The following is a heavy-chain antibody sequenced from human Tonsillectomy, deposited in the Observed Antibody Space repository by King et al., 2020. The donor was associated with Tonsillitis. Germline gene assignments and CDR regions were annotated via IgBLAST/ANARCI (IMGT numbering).Heavy chain of an antibody. V-gene: IGHV3-9*01. D-gene: IGHD2-15*01. Sequence: EVQLVESGGGLVQPGRSLRLSCAASGFTFHDYGMHWVRQAPGKGLEWVSGISWNSGRINYADSVKGRFTISRDNAKNSLYLQMNSLRAEDTALYYCAKDDCSGGSGYSPFDYWGQGTLVTAPS. CDR3: AKDDCSGGSGYSPFDY. J-gene: IGHJ4*02. CDR2: ISWNSGRI. CDR1: GFTFHDYG.